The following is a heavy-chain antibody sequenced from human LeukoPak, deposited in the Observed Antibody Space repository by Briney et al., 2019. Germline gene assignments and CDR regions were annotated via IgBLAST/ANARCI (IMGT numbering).Heavy chain of an antibody. J-gene: IGHJ6*03. V-gene: IGHV4-39*01. CDR3: AKQHKSYYMDV. CDR2: IYYSGST. Sequence: SETLSLTCTVSGGSISSSSYYWGWIRQPPGKGLEWIGSIYYSGSTYYNPSLKSRVTISVDTSKNQFSLKLSSVTAADTAVYYCAKQHKSYYMDVWGKGTTVTVSS. CDR1: GGSISSSSYY.